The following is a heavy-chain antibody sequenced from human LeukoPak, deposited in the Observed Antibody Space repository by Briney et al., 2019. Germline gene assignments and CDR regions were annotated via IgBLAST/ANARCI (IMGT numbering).Heavy chain of an antibody. D-gene: IGHD7-27*01. Sequence: GGSLRLSCAASGFTFSDYNMNWVRQAPGKGLEWVSSIGSSSSYIFYADSVKGRFTISSDNAKNSLYLQMNSLRAEDTAVYYCAKDGANWGSYYFDYWGQGTLVTVSS. CDR1: GFTFSDYN. CDR3: AKDGANWGSYYFDY. V-gene: IGHV3-21*01. CDR2: IGSSSSYI. J-gene: IGHJ4*02.